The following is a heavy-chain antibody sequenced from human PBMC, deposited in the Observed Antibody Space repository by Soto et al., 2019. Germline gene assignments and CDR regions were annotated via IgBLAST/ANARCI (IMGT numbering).Heavy chain of an antibody. D-gene: IGHD1-26*01. CDR1: GFTFSSYA. V-gene: IGHV3-30-3*01. CDR3: ARGPAGAARFDY. Sequence: VQLVESGGGVVQPGRSLRLSCAASGFTFSSYALHWVRQAPGKGLEWVAVISYDGSNKYYADSVKGRFTISRDNSKNTLYLQMNSLRAEDTAVYYCARGPAGAARFDYWGQGTLVTVSS. CDR2: ISYDGSNK. J-gene: IGHJ4*02.